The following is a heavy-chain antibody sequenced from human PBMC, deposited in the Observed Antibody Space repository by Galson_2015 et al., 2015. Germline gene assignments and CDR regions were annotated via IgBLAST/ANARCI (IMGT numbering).Heavy chain of an antibody. D-gene: IGHD5-12*01. Sequence: SLRLSCAASGFTFSSYWMSWVRQAPGKGLEWVANIKQDGSEKYYVDSVKGRFTISRDNAKNSLYLQMNSLRAEDTAVYYCARDRDYHPKKSPYFDLWGRGTLVTVSS. CDR2: IKQDGSEK. CDR1: GFTFSSYW. J-gene: IGHJ2*01. V-gene: IGHV3-7*03. CDR3: ARDRDYHPKKSPYFDL.